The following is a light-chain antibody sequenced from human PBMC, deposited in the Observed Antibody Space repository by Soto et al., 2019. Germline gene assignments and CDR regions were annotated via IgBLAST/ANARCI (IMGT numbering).Light chain of an antibody. CDR2: GAS. J-gene: IGKJ4*01. CDR1: QSISKN. V-gene: IGKV3-15*01. CDR3: QQYNYWL. Sequence: EIVMTQSPATLSVSPGERATLSCRATQSISKNLAWYQQKPGQAPRLLIYGASIRASGIPPRFSGSGSGTEFSLTISSLQSEDFAVYYCQQYNYWLFGGGTKVEIK.